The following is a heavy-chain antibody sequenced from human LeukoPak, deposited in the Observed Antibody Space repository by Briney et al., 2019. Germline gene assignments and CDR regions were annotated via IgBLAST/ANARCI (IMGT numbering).Heavy chain of an antibody. D-gene: IGHD5-12*01. CDR3: ARHSSVTTLTLDY. CDR1: GGSISTYY. V-gene: IGHV4-34*01. CDR2: INRSGST. Sequence: SETLSLTCTVSGGSISTYYWSWIRQPAGKGLEWIGEINRSGSTNYNPSLKSRVTISVDTSKNQFSLKLSSVTAADTAVYYCARHSSVTTLTLDYWGQGTLVTVSS. J-gene: IGHJ4*02.